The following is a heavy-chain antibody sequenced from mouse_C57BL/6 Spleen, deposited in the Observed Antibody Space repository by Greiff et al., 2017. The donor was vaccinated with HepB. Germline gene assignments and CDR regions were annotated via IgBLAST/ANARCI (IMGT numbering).Heavy chain of an antibody. J-gene: IGHJ4*01. D-gene: IGHD2-5*01. CDR2: ISSGSSTI. CDR3: ARNGHYCSNYYAMDY. Sequence: EVHLVESGGGLVKPGGSLKLSCAASGFTFSDYGMHWVRQAPEKGLEWVAYISSGSSTIYYADTLKGRFTITRDKSKNTLFLQMTSLRSEDTAMYYCARNGHYCSNYYAMDYWGQGTSVTVSS. CDR1: GFTFSDYG. V-gene: IGHV5-17*01.